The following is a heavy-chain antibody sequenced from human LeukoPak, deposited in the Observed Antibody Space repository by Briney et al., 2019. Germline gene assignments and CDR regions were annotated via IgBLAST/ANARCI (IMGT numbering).Heavy chain of an antibody. Sequence: SETLSLTCAVYGGSFSGHYWSWIRQPPGKGLEWSGEINHSGSTNYNPSLKSRVTISVDKSKNQFSLKLSSMTAADTAVYYCARRTTVTIPFGYWGQGTLVTVSS. V-gene: IGHV4-34*01. J-gene: IGHJ4*02. CDR2: INHSGST. CDR3: ARRTTVTIPFGY. D-gene: IGHD4-11*01. CDR1: GGSFSGHY.